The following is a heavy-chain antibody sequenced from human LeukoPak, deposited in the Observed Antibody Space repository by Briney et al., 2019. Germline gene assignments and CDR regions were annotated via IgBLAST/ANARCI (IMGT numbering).Heavy chain of an antibody. CDR2: ITGSGGNT. CDR3: AKWGDYNVLTGYVSDY. Sequence: PGGSLRLSCAASGFTFSNYAVSWVRQAPGKGLEWVSAITGSGGNTYYADSVKGRFTISRDNSKNTVFLQMNSLRAEDTAVYYCAKWGDYNVLTGYVSDYWGQGTLVTVSS. CDR1: GFTFSNYA. J-gene: IGHJ4*02. D-gene: IGHD3-9*01. V-gene: IGHV3-23*01.